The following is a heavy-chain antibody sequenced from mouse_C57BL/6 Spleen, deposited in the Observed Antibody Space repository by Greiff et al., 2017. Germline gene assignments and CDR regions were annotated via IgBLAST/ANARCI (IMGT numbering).Heavy chain of an antibody. Sequence: QVQLQQPGAELVKPGASVKLSCKASGYTFTSYWMQWVKQRPGQGLEWIGEIDPSDSYTTYNQKFKGKATLTVDTSSSTAYMQLSSLTSEDSAVYYCARQGGYYYAMDYWGQGTSVTVSS. CDR1: GYTFTSYW. CDR2: IDPSDSYT. V-gene: IGHV1-50*01. D-gene: IGHD2-2*01. J-gene: IGHJ4*01. CDR3: ARQGGYYYAMDY.